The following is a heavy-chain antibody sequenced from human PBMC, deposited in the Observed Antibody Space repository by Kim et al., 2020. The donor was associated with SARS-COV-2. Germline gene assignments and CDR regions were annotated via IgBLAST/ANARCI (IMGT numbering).Heavy chain of an antibody. J-gene: IGHJ4*02. Sequence: ADSGKGRFTISRDNSKNTLYLQMNSLRAEDTAVYYCAREEDYDSSGYYGYWGQGTLVTVSS. V-gene: IGHV3-33*01. CDR3: AREEDYDSSGYYGY. D-gene: IGHD3-22*01.